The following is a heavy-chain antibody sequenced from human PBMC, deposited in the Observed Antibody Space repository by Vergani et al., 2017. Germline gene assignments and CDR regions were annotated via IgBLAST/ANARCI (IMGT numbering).Heavy chain of an antibody. CDR2: IIPILGIA. J-gene: IGHJ5*02. CDR3: ASPGTRRCGESASGSWFDA. Sequence: QVQLVQSGAEVKKPGSSVKVSCKASGGTFSSYTISWVRQAPGQGLEWMGRIIPILGIANYAQKFQGRVTITADKSTSTAYMALSSLRSEDTAVYYCASPGTRRCGESASGSWFDAWGQGTLVTVSS. V-gene: IGHV1-69*02. D-gene: IGHD1-26*01. CDR1: GGTFSSYT.